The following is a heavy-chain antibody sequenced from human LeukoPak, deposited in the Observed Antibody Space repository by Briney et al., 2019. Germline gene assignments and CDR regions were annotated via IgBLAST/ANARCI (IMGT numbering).Heavy chain of an antibody. D-gene: IGHD6-13*01. CDR1: GGTFSSYA. V-gene: IGHV1-69*01. CDR2: IIPIFGTA. J-gene: IGHJ4*02. Sequence: SVKVSCKASGGTFSSYAISWLRQAPGQGLEWMGGIIPIFGTANYAQKFQGRVTITADESTSTAYMELSSLRSEDTAVYYCAREGYSSSRIDYWGQGTLVTVSS. CDR3: AREGYSSSRIDY.